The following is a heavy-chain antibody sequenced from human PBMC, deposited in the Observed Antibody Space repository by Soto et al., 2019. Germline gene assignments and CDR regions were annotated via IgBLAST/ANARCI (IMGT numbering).Heavy chain of an antibody. V-gene: IGHV3-11*01. CDR1: GFTFSDYY. Sequence: QVQLVESGGGLVKPGGSLRLSCAASGFTFSDYYMSWIRQAPGKGLEWVSYISSSGSTIYYADSVKGRFTISRDNATDSLYLQMHRLIAEDTAVYYCARVNSDSSASPVGEVDPCGQGTLGTVSS. D-gene: IGHD6-6*01. J-gene: IGHJ5*02. CDR2: ISSSGSTI. CDR3: ARVNSDSSASPVGEVDP.